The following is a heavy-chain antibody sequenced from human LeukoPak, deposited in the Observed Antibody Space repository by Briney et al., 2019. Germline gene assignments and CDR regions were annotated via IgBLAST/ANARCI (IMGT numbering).Heavy chain of an antibody. CDR2: IYYSGST. Sequence: SETLSLTCAVYGGSFSGYYWSWIRQPPGKGLEWIGSIYYSGSTYYNPSLKSRVTISVDTSKNQFSLKLSSVTAADTAVCYCARHGNYYGLEIFYWGQGTLVTVSS. CDR3: ARHGNYYGLEIFY. CDR1: GGSFSGYY. V-gene: IGHV4-34*01. D-gene: IGHD3-10*01. J-gene: IGHJ4*02.